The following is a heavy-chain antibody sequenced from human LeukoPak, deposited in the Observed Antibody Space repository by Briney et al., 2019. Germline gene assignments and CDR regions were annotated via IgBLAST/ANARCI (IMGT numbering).Heavy chain of an antibody. J-gene: IGHJ4*02. V-gene: IGHV1-2*02. Sequence: GASVKVSCKASGYSFTSYYVYWVRQAPGQGLEWMGWINSHNGDTKFAQSFQGRVTMTRDTSISTAYMELSRLVSDDTAVYYCARAYCSSTSCFNFDYWGQGTLVTVSS. CDR3: ARAYCSSTSCFNFDY. CDR1: GYSFTSYY. D-gene: IGHD2-2*01. CDR2: INSHNGDT.